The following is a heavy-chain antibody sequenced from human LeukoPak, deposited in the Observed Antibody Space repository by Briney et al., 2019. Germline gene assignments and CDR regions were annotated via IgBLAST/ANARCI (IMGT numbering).Heavy chain of an antibody. CDR3: ARLEGTDGYNYVDY. V-gene: IGHV3-30*04. J-gene: IGHJ4*02. D-gene: IGHD5-24*01. CDR2: ISYDGSNR. CDR1: GFTFSSYA. Sequence: PGGSLRLSCAASGFTFSSYAMHWVRQAPGKGLEWVAAISYDGSNRCYADSVKGRFTISRDNSKNTLYLQMNSLRTEDTAVYYCARLEGTDGYNYVDYWGQGTLVTVSS.